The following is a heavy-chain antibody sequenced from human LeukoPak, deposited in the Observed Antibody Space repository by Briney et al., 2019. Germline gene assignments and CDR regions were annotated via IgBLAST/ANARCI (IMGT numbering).Heavy chain of an antibody. CDR3: AREVNEKHDAFDM. J-gene: IGHJ3*02. V-gene: IGHV4-4*07. D-gene: IGHD2-8*01. CDR1: SVSINGYY. Sequence: SETLSLTCSVSSVSINGYYWSWIRQSAGKGLEWLGRFYFSGSSDYNPSLKSRVNMSIDTSQNHFYLRLTSVTAADTGVYFCAREVNEKHDAFDMWGQGTMVAVSS. CDR2: FYFSGSS.